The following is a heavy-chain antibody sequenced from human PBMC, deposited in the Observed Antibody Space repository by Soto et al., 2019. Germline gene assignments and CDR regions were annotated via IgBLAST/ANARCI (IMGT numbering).Heavy chain of an antibody. J-gene: IGHJ5*02. Sequence: ASVKVSCTASGYTFNIYYMHWVRQATGQGLEWMGIINPSGGSTSYAQKFQGRVTMTRDTSTSTVYMELSSLRSEDTAVYYCARVYPSDTRYGYVGNNWFDPWGQGTLVTVSS. CDR2: INPSGGST. D-gene: IGHD5-18*01. CDR1: GYTFNIYY. V-gene: IGHV1-46*02. CDR3: ARVYPSDTRYGYVGNNWFDP.